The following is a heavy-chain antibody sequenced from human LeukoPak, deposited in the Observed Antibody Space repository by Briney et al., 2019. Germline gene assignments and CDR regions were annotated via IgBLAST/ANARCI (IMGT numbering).Heavy chain of an antibody. V-gene: IGHV4-59*01. CDR1: GGSISSYY. CDR2: ISYSGSI. D-gene: IGHD4-17*01. Sequence: SETLSLTCSVSGGSISSYYWSWIRQPPEKGLEWIGYISYSGSITYNPSLKSQVTISLDMSKNQFSLKLSSVTAADTAVYYCARMIYGDYFDFWGQGTLVTVSS. J-gene: IGHJ4*02. CDR3: ARMIYGDYFDF.